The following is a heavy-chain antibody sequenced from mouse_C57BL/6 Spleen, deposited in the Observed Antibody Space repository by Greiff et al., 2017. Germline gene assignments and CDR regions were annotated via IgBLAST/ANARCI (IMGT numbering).Heavy chain of an antibody. V-gene: IGHV1-81*01. CDR1: GYTFTSYG. J-gene: IGHJ2*01. CDR2: IYPRSGNT. Sequence: VQLQQSGAELARPGASVKLSCKASGYTFTSYGMSWVKQRTGQGLEWIGEIYPRSGNTYYNEKFKGKATLTADKSSSTAYMELSSLTSEDSAVYFCARSTYDYYYFGDWGQGTTLTV. D-gene: IGHD2-4*01. CDR3: ARSTYDYYYFGD.